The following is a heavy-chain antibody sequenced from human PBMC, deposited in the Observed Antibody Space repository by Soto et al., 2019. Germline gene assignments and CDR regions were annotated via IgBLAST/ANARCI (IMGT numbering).Heavy chain of an antibody. CDR2: ISYDGSNT. V-gene: IGHV3-30*04. J-gene: IGHJ4*02. Sequence: QVQLVESGGGVVQPGRSLKLSCAASGFTFRTYAMHWVRQAPGKGLEWVAVISYDGSNTYYADSVKGRFTISRDNSKKPLYVQMNSLRTEDSAVYYCARDSETNGYSYDYFDYWGQGTLVTVSS. D-gene: IGHD5-18*01. CDR1: GFTFRTYA. CDR3: ARDSETNGYSYDYFDY.